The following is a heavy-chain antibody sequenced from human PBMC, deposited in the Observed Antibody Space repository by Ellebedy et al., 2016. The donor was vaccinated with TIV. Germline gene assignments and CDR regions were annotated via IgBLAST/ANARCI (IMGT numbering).Heavy chain of an antibody. CDR3: ARGTTRRTRYYYYMDV. D-gene: IGHD1-14*01. CDR1: GYTFTSYD. Sequence: ASVKVSCXASGYTFTSYDINWVRQATGQGLEWMGWMNPNGGNTGYAQKFQGRVTMTRNTSISTAYMELSSLRSEDTAVYYCARGTTRRTRYYYYMDVWGKGTTVTVSS. CDR2: MNPNGGNT. J-gene: IGHJ6*03. V-gene: IGHV1-8*01.